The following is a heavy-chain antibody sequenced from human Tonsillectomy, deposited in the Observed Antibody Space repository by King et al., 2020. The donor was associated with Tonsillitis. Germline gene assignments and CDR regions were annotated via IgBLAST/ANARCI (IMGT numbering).Heavy chain of an antibody. D-gene: IGHD3-9*01. J-gene: IGHJ4*02. Sequence: DVQLVESGGGLIQPGGSLRLSCAASGFTFSNYAMSWVRQAPGKGLEWVSALSGSDDSTYYADSVKSRFPISRDNSKNTLYLQMNSLRADDTAVYYCAKPSLHYDSLTGLIDYFDYWGQGTLVTVSS. V-gene: IGHV3-23*04. CDR2: LSGSDDST. CDR1: GFTFSNYA. CDR3: AKPSLHYDSLTGLIDYFDY.